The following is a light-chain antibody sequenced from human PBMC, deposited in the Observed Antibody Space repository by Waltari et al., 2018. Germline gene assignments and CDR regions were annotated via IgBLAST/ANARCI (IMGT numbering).Light chain of an antibody. CDR1: SSNLGRDD. Sequence: QPVLTQPPSASGTPGQRVTISCSGSSSNLGRDDVNWYPHLPGTAPKLLIYSNDRRPSGVPDRFSGSKSGTSASLAISGLQSEDEADYYCAAWDDSLGGPYVIFGGGTKLTVL. V-gene: IGLV1-44*01. J-gene: IGLJ2*01. CDR2: SND. CDR3: AAWDDSLGGPYVI.